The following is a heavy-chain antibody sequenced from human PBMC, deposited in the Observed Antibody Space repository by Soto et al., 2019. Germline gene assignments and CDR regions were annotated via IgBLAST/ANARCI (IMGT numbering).Heavy chain of an antibody. J-gene: IGHJ5*02. CDR3: ARGSCSRTSCFDP. CDR1: GGSISSGGYY. CDR2: IYYSGST. Sequence: QVQLQESGPGLVKPSQTLSLTCTVSGGSISSGGYYWSWIRQHPGKGLEWIGYIYYSGSTNYNPSLKSRVTPSVDTSKNQFSLKLRSVTAADTAVYYCARGSCSRTSCFDPWGQGTLVTVSS. V-gene: IGHV4-31*03. D-gene: IGHD2-2*01.